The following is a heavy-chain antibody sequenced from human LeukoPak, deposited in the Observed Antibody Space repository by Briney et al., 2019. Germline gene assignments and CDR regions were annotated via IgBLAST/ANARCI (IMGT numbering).Heavy chain of an antibody. D-gene: IGHD3-10*01. CDR3: ARTRFGELLSLDY. J-gene: IGHJ4*02. V-gene: IGHV4-59*12. CDR2: IYYSGST. CDR1: GGSISSYY. Sequence: SETLSLTCTVSGGSISSYYWSWIRQPPGKGLEWIGYIYYSGSTNYNPSLKSRVTISVDRSKNQFSLKLSSVTAADTAVYYCARTRFGELLSLDYWGQGTLVTVSS.